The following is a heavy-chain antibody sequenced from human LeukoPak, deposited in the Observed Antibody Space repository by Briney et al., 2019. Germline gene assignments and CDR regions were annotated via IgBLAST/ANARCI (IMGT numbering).Heavy chain of an antibody. J-gene: IGHJ4*02. V-gene: IGHV4-4*02. CDR1: GGSISSSNW. Sequence: SETLSLTCAVFGGSISSSNWWSWVRQPPGKGLEWIGEIYHSGSTNYNPSLKSRVTISVDKSKNQFSLKLSSVTAADTAVYYCARTTYDSSGYYTIWGQGTLVTVSS. CDR2: IYHSGST. CDR3: ARTTYDSSGYYTI. D-gene: IGHD3-22*01.